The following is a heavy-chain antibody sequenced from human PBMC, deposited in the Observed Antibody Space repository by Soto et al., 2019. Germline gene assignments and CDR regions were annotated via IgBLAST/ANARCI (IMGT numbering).Heavy chain of an antibody. Sequence: QVQLVESGGGVVQPGRSLRLSCAASGFTFNNYGMNWVRQAPGKGLEWVAVIWNDGSGYYYANSVKGRFTISRDNSKNTLYLQRSSLSAEDTAVYYCARRQISPPTRGAASARGDMDVWGQGTTVTVSS. J-gene: IGHJ6*02. V-gene: IGHV3-33*01. D-gene: IGHD6-13*01. CDR3: ARRQISPPTRGAASARGDMDV. CDR2: IWNDGSGY. CDR1: GFTFNNYG.